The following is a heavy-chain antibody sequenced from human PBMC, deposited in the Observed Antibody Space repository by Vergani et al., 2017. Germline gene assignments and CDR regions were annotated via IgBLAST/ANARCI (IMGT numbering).Heavy chain of an antibody. V-gene: IGHV3-33*08. Sequence: QVQLVESGGGVVQPGRSLRLSCAASGFTFSSYGMHWVRQAPGKGLEWVAVIWYDGSNKYYADSVKGRFTISSDNSKNTLYLQMNSLRAEDTAVYYCARDVEITGEYKDYYFDYWGQGTLVTVSS. CDR1: GFTFSSYG. CDR2: IWYDGSNK. D-gene: IGHD1-20*01. J-gene: IGHJ4*02. CDR3: ARDVEITGEYKDYYFDY.